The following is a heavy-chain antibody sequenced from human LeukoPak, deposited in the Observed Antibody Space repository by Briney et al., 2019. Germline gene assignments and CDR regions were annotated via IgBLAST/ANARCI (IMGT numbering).Heavy chain of an antibody. V-gene: IGHV3-30*18. CDR1: GFTFSSYG. CDR3: AKGGHRFDY. CDR2: ISYDGSNK. J-gene: IGHJ4*02. Sequence: GGSLRLSCAASGFTFSSYGMHWVRQAPGKGLEWVAVISYDGSNKYYADSVKGRFTISRDNSKNTLYLQMNSLRAEDTAVYYCAKGGHRFDYWGQGTLVTVSS.